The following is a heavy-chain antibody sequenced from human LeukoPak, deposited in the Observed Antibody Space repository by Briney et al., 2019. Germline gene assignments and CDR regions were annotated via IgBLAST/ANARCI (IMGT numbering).Heavy chain of an antibody. CDR3: ARDQYCSGGSCSKGVPFDI. CDR2: ISYSGST. Sequence: SETLSLTCTVFGGSVSSGSYFWGWIRQPPGKGLEWIGYISYSGSTNHTPSLQSRVTLSVDTSKNQFSLKLSSVTAADTAVYFCARDQYCSGGSCSKGVPFDIWGQGTMVTVS. D-gene: IGHD2-15*01. V-gene: IGHV4-61*01. CDR1: GGSVSSGSYF. J-gene: IGHJ3*02.